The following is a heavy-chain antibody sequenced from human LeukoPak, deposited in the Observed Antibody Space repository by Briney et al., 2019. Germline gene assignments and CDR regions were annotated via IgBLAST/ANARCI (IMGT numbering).Heavy chain of an antibody. D-gene: IGHD6-13*01. V-gene: IGHV3-33*01. CDR1: GFTFSNYG. Sequence: GGSLRLSCITSGFTFSNYGFHWVRQAPGKGLEWTAAIWYDGSNQYYPDSVKGRFTISRDNSKNTIYLQMNSLKIEDTAMYYCARDLSSSWSPGVWGQGTMVSVSS. CDR3: ARDLSSSWSPGV. J-gene: IGHJ3*01. CDR2: IWYDGSNQ.